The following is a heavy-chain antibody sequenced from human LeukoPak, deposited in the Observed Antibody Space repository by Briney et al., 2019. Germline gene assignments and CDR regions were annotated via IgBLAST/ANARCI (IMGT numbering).Heavy chain of an antibody. D-gene: IGHD5-18*01. Sequence: SETLSLTCTVSGGSISSGGYHWNWIRQHPGKGLEWIGYIYYSGSTYYNPSLKSRVTISVDTSKNQFSLKLSSVTAADTAVYYCAREPVHSYALDYFDYWGQGTLVTVSS. CDR3: AREPVHSYALDYFDY. CDR1: GGSISSGGYH. V-gene: IGHV4-31*03. CDR2: IYYSGST. J-gene: IGHJ4*02.